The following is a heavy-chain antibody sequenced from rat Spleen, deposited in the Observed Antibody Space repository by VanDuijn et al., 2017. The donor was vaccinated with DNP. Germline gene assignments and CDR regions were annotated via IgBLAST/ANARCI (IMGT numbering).Heavy chain of an antibody. CDR3: ARLRLEWEVRAMDA. Sequence: EVQLQESGPGLVKPSQSLSLTCSVTGYSITSNYWGWIRKFPGNKMEWIGHISYTGSTSYHPALNSRVSVTRDTSKNQFFLQLNSLTTEDTATYYCARLRLEWEVRAMDAWGQGTSVTVSS. V-gene: IGHV3-1*01. CDR1: GYSITSNY. J-gene: IGHJ4*01. CDR2: ISYTGST. D-gene: IGHD1-1*01.